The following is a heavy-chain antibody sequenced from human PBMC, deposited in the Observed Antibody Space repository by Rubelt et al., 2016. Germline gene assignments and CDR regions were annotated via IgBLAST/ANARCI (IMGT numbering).Heavy chain of an antibody. Sequence: QVKLQQWGAGLLKPSETLSLTCTVYGGSFSAYYWSWIRQPPGKGLEWIGEINHSGSTNYNPSLKSRLPISIDTSENQLSRVLSSVSAADTAVYYCARRLADWTEALGDAFDRWSHGAMVTVFS. J-gene: IGHJ3*01. CDR2: INHSGST. V-gene: IGHV4-34*01. D-gene: IGHD1-1*01. CDR1: GGSFSAYY. CDR3: ARRLADWTEALGDAFDR.